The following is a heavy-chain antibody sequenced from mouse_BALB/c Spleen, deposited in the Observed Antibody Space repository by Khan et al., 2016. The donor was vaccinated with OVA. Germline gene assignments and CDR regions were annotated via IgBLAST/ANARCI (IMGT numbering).Heavy chain of an antibody. Sequence: EVELVESGGGLVKPGGSLKLSCAASGFAFSSYDMSWVRQTPEKRLEWVAFFSTGGNKTYYQASVKGRFTFSRDNAKNTLYLQMNSLKSEDTAIYYCTRPHYYGSNYYFDYWGQGTPLIVSS. D-gene: IGHD1-1*01. V-gene: IGHV5-12-1*01. CDR1: GFAFSSYD. J-gene: IGHJ2*01. CDR2: FSTGGNKT. CDR3: TRPHYYGSNYYFDY.